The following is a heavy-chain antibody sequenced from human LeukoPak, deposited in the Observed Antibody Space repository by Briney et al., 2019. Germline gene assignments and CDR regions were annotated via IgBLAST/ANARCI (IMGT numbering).Heavy chain of an antibody. D-gene: IGHD5-12*01. Sequence: GGSLRLSCAASGFTFSSYWMYWVRQAPGKGLVWVSRISSDGSSTTYADSVKGRFTISRDNAKNTLYLQMNSLRAEDTAVCYCAREGGYPNRFDYWGQGTLVTVSS. CDR1: GFTFSSYW. CDR2: ISSDGSST. CDR3: AREGGYPNRFDY. V-gene: IGHV3-74*01. J-gene: IGHJ4*02.